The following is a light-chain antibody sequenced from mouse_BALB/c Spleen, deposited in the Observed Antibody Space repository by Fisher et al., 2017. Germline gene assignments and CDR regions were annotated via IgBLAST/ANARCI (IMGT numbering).Light chain of an antibody. V-gene: IGKV3-5*01. CDR1: ESVVNYGISF. J-gene: IGKJ2*01. Sequence: DIVLTQSPASLAVSLGQRATISCRASESVVNYGISFMHWYQQKPGQPPKLLIYLASNLESGIPARFSGSGSRTDFTLTINPVEADDVATYYCQQSNEDPYTFGGGTKLEIK. CDR2: LAS. CDR3: QQSNEDPYT.